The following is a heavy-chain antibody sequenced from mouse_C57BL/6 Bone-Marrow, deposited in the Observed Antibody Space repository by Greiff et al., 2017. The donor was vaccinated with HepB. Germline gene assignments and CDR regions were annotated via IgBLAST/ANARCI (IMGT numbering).Heavy chain of an antibody. V-gene: IGHV5-4*01. CDR3: ARDKRPSLYAMDY. D-gene: IGHD6-1*01. CDR1: GFTFSSYA. CDR2: ISDGGSYT. J-gene: IGHJ4*01. Sequence: EVQVVESGGGLVKPGGSLKPSCAASGFTFSSYAMSWVRQTPEKRLEWVATISDGGSYTYYPDNVKGRFTISRDNAKNNLYLQMSHLKSEDTAMYYCARDKRPSLYAMDYWGQGTSVTVSS.